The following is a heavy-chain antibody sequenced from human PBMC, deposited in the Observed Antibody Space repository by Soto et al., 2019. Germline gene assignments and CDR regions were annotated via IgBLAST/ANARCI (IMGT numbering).Heavy chain of an antibody. D-gene: IGHD6-13*01. CDR1: GGTFSNYA. J-gene: IGHJ4*02. CDR2: IIPLTETP. CDR3: AIGTRSSCTCDC. V-gene: IGHV1-69*01. Sequence: QVQVVQSGAEVKKPGSSVKVSCKASGGTFSNYAISWVRQAPGHGLEWVGGIIPLTETPVYAQTVQGRLTITAYEITSAAYMELSSLTSDDTAVYFCAIGTRSSCTCDCWGQGPLVTVSS.